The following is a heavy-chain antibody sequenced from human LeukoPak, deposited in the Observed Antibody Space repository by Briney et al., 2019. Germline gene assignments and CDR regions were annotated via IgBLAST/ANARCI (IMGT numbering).Heavy chain of an antibody. CDR1: GGSISSGGYY. J-gene: IGHJ4*02. Sequence: EPSETLSLTCTVSGGSISSGGYYWSWIRQHPGKGLEWIGYIYYSGSTYYNPSLKSRVTISVDTSKNQFSLKLSSVTAADTAVYYCARSELSLVDYWGQGTLVTVSS. V-gene: IGHV4-31*03. CDR2: IYYSGST. CDR3: ARSELSLVDY. D-gene: IGHD3-16*02.